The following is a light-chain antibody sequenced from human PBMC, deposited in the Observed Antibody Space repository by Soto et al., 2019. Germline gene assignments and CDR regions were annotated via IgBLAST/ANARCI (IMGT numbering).Light chain of an antibody. J-gene: IGLJ1*01. CDR2: DVS. CDR3: SSYTRSSFYV. Sequence: QSALTQPASVSGSPGQSITISCTGTSSDVGGYNYVSWYQQHPGKAPKLMIYDVSNRPSGVSNRFSGSKSGNTASLTISGLQAEDEANYYCSSYTRSSFYVFGTGTKLTVL. CDR1: SSDVGGYNY. V-gene: IGLV2-14*01.